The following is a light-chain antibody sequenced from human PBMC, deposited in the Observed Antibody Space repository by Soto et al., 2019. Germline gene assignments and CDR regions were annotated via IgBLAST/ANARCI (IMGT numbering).Light chain of an antibody. J-gene: IGLJ2*01. CDR3: SSYTSASTPLV. V-gene: IGLV2-14*01. CDR1: GSDVGGYNY. CDR2: DVS. Sequence: QSVLTQPASVSGSPGQSITISCTGTGSDVGGYNYVSWYQQHPGKAPKVMIYDVSNRPSGVSNRFSGYKSGNTASLTISGLQAEDAADYYCSSYTSASTPLVFGGGTKLTVL.